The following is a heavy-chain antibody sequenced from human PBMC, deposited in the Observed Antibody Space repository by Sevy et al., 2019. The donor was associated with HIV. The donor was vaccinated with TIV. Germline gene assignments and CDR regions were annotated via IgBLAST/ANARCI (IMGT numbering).Heavy chain of an antibody. CDR2: ISSESGYI. CDR3: ARDGKVPVPGLYYFDY. Sequence: GGSLRLSCAASGLTFSNDNMNWVRQAPGKGLEWVSFISSESGYIYYADSVKGRFSISRDNAKNSLYLQMNSLRAEDTAVYYCARDGKVPVPGLYYFDYWDHGTLVTVSS. J-gene: IGHJ4*01. D-gene: IGHD6-19*01. V-gene: IGHV3-21*01. CDR1: GLTFSNDN.